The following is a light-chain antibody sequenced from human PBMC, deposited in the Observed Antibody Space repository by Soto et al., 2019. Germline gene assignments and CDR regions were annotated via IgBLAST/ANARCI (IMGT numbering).Light chain of an antibody. J-gene: IGKJ1*01. CDR1: QSVRSN. Sequence: ETVLTQSPATLSLSPGERATLSCRASQSVRSNLAWYQHKPGQAPRLLIYDASNRATGIPGRFSGSGSGTDFTLTTSNLEPEDFAVYYCQQRDNWPWTFGQGAKVEIK. CDR3: QQRDNWPWT. V-gene: IGKV3-11*01. CDR2: DAS.